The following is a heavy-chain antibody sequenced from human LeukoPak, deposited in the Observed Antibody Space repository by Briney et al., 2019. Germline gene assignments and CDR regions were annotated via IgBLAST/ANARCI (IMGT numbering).Heavy chain of an antibody. V-gene: IGHV4-59*01. CDR3: AREKNVMSAFDV. CDR1: GGSISSYY. CDR2: IYYSGST. D-gene: IGHD3-16*01. Sequence: KPSETLSLTCTVSGGSISSYYWRWLRQSPGKGLEWIGYIYYSGSTNYNPSLKSRVTISVDTSKNQFSLKLSSVTASDTAVYYCAREKNVMSAFDVWGQGTMVTVSS. J-gene: IGHJ3*01.